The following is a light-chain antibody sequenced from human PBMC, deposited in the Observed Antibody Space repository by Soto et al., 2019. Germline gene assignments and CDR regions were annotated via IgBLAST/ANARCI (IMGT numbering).Light chain of an antibody. CDR1: SGDVGAYNH. V-gene: IGLV2-14*01. J-gene: IGLJ1*01. CDR3: TSYSTIKTNV. CDR2: EVT. Sequence: QSVLTQPASVSGSPGQSITVSCTGTSGDVGAYNHVSGYQQHPGKAPKHIISEVTNRPSGVSNRFSGSTSGNTASLTISGLQSEEEANYYCTSYSTIKTNVFGSGTKLTV.